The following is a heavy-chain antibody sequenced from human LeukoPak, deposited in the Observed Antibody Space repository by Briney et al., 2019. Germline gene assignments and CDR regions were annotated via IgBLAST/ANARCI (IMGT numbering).Heavy chain of an antibody. CDR3: ARYSGSYSGFDY. D-gene: IGHD1-26*01. J-gene: IGHJ4*02. CDR1: GGSISSYY. Sequence: PSETLSLTCTVSGGSISSYYWSWIRQPPGKGLEWIGYIYYSGSINYNPSLKSRVTVSVDTSKNQFSLKLRSVTAADTAVYYCARYSGSYSGFDYWGQGTLVTVSS. CDR2: IYYSGSI. V-gene: IGHV4-59*08.